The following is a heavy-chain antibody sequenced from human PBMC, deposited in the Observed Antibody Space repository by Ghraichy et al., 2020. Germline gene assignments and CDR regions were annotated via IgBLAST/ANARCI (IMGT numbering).Heavy chain of an antibody. CDR3: ARIKYSYGRFDY. J-gene: IGHJ4*02. D-gene: IGHD5-18*01. Sequence: SETLSLTCTVSGGSISSGGYYWSWIRQHPGKGLEWIGYIYYSGSTYYNPSLKSRVTISLDTSKNQFSLKLSSVTAADTAVYYCARIKYSYGRFDYWGQGTLVTVSS. CDR1: GGSISSGGYY. V-gene: IGHV4-31*03. CDR2: IYYSGST.